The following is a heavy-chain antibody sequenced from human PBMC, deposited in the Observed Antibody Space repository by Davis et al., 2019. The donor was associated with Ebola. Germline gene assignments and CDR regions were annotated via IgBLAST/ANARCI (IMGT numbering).Heavy chain of an antibody. D-gene: IGHD6-13*01. CDR2: MYYSGST. CDR1: GGSISSHY. V-gene: IGHV4-59*11. Sequence: MPSETLSLTCTVSGGSISSHYWSWIRQSPGKGLEWIGYMYYSGSTNYNPSLKSRVTISVDTSKNQFSLKLSSVTAADTAVYYCARGPGYSSSWAYWYFDLWGRGTLVTVSS. J-gene: IGHJ2*01. CDR3: ARGPGYSSSWAYWYFDL.